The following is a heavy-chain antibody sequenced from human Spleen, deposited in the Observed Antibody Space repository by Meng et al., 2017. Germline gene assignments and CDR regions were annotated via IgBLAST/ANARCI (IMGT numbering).Heavy chain of an antibody. D-gene: IGHD4-11*01. CDR3: ARGPTTMAHDFDY. Sequence: QVQLQESGPGLVKPSETLSLICTVSSGTIRSHYWSWIRQPPGKGLEWIGYIFYSGRPNYSPSLKSRVTISIDTSKNQFSLRLSSVTPADTAMYYCARGPTTMAHDFDYWGQGTLVTVSS. CDR2: IFYSGRP. J-gene: IGHJ4*02. CDR1: SGTIRSHY. V-gene: IGHV4-59*11.